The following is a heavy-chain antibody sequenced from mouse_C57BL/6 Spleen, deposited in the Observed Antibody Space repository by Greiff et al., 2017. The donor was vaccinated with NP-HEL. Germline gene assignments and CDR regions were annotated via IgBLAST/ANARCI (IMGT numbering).Heavy chain of an antibody. J-gene: IGHJ3*01. D-gene: IGHD2-3*01. CDR2: ISSGSSTI. Sequence: DVKLVESGGGLVKPGGSLKLSCAASGFTFSDYGMHWVRQAPEKGLEWVAYISSGSSTIYAADTVKGRFTITRDNAKNTLFLQMTSLRSEDTAMYYCARDGPLAYWGQGTLVTVSA. CDR1: GFTFSDYG. CDR3: ARDGPLAY. V-gene: IGHV5-17*01.